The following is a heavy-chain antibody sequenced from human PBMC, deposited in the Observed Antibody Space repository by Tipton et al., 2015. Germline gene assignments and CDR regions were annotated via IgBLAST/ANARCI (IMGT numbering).Heavy chain of an antibody. CDR1: GGSFTNYF. D-gene: IGHD3-16*02. V-gene: IGHV4-34*01. J-gene: IGHJ4*02. CDR3: ARGQYDYIWGTYRFNFLFDY. CDR2: IHHGGST. Sequence: TLSLTCAVYGGSFTNYFWTWIRQPPGKGLEWIGEIHHGGSTNYNPSLKSRVTMSVDTSKNQFSLKLSSVTAADTAVYYCARGQYDYIWGTYRFNFLFDYWGQGTLVTVSS.